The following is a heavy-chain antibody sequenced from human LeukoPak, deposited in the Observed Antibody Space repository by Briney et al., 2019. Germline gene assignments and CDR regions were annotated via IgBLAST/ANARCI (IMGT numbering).Heavy chain of an antibody. D-gene: IGHD2-15*01. CDR2: IYSGGST. J-gene: IGHJ4*02. Sequence: GGSLRLSCAASGFTVSSNYMSWVRQAPGKGLEWVSVIYSGGSTYYADSVKGRFTISRDNSKNTLYLQMNSLRAEDTAVYYCARIGIGSCYWCIDYWGQGTLVTVSS. CDR1: GFTVSSNY. V-gene: IGHV3-66*01. CDR3: ARIGIGSCYWCIDY.